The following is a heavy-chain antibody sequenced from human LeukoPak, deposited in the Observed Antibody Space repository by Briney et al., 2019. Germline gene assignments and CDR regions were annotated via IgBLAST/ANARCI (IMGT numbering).Heavy chain of an antibody. D-gene: IGHD3-10*01. J-gene: IGHJ6*03. CDR2: ISLYNRNT. CDR1: GYIFSSYD. CDR3: ARNRGGMEGGLFYMDV. V-gene: IGHV1-18*01. Sequence: GASVKVSCKASGYIFSSYDITWVRQAPGQGLEWMGWISLYNRNTNYAQKIQGRVTMTTDTSTSTAYMELRSLRSDDTAVYYCARNRGGMEGGLFYMDVWGKGTTVTVSS.